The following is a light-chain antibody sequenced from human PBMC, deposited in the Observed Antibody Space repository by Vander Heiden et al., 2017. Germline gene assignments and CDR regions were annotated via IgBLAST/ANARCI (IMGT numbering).Light chain of an antibody. CDR2: DNS. V-gene: IGLV1-40*01. CDR3: QSYDSSLTGWV. Sequence: QSVLTQPPSVSGAPGQRVTMSCTGSSSNIGAGYDVHWYQQLPGTAPKLLIYDNSNRPSGVPDRFSGSKSGTSISLAITGLQAEDEADYYCQSYDSSLTGWVFGGGTKLTVL. J-gene: IGLJ3*02. CDR1: SSNIGAGYD.